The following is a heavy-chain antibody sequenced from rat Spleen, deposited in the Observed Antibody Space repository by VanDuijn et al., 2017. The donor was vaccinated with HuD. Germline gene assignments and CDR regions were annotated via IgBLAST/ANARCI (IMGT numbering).Heavy chain of an antibody. Sequence: EVQLVESGGGLVQPGRSLKLSCAASGFTFNDHFMAWVRQAPTKGLEWVATISYDGSSTYYRDSVKGRFTISRDNAKSTLYLQMDSLRSEDTATYYCARHWGYWGQGVMVTVSS. V-gene: IGHV5-29*01. CDR3: ARHWGY. D-gene: IGHD4-6*01. CDR2: ISYDGSST. J-gene: IGHJ2*01. CDR1: GFTFNDHF.